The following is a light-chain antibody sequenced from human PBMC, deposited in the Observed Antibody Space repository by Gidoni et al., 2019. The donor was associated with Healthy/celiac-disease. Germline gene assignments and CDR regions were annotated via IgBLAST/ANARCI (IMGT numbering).Light chain of an antibody. V-gene: IGKV3-15*01. Sequence: EIVMTQSPATLSVSSRDRATLSCRASQSVSSNLAWYQQKPGQAPRLLIYGASTRATGIPARFSGSGSGTEFTLTISSLQSEDFAVYYCQQYNNWPLTFGGGTKVEIK. CDR3: QQYNNWPLT. J-gene: IGKJ4*01. CDR2: GAS. CDR1: QSVSSN.